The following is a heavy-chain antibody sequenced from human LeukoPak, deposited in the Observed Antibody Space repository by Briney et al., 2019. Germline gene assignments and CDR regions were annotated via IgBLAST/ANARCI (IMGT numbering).Heavy chain of an antibody. J-gene: IGHJ4*02. V-gene: IGHV3-7*01. CDR1: GFTFSSYW. Sequence: GALRLSCAASGFTFSSYWMSWVRQAPGKGLEWVANIKKDGSEKYYVDSVKGRFTISRDNAKKSLYLQMNSLGAEDTAVYYCARHLSGITGYTYGRGIDYWAQGTLLTVSS. D-gene: IGHD5-18*01. CDR3: ARHLSGITGYTYGRGIDY. CDR2: IKKDGSEK.